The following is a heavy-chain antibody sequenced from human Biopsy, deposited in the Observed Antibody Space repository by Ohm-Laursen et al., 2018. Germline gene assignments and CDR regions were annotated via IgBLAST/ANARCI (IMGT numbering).Heavy chain of an antibody. D-gene: IGHD2/OR15-2a*01. J-gene: IGHJ6*02. CDR1: GGSISSDY. CDR3: ARATNSTGWPYYYLYGMDV. V-gene: IGHV4-59*07. CDR2: IYYSGST. Sequence: SDTLSLTCTVSGGSISSDYWSWTRQTPGKGLEWIGYIYYSGSTNYNPSLKSRVTISVDTSKNQFSLRLNSVTATDTAVYYCARATNSTGWPYYYLYGMDVWGQGTTVTVSS.